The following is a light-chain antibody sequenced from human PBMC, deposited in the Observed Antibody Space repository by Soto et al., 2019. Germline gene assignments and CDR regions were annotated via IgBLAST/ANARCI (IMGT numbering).Light chain of an antibody. J-gene: IGKJ1*01. V-gene: IGKV1-5*01. CDR3: QHCNTYSPR. CDR1: QSISSY. Sequence: IQMTQSPSSLSASVGDRVTITCRASQSISSYLNWYQQEPGKAPKLLIYDASSLDSGVPSRFSGSGSGTEFTLTISSLQPDDFATYYCQHCNTYSPRFGQGTKVDI. CDR2: DAS.